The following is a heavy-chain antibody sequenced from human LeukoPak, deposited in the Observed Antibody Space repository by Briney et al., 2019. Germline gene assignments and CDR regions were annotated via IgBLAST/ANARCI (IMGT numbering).Heavy chain of an antibody. J-gene: IGHJ5*01. D-gene: IGHD2-21*01. CDR1: GYTFTAYQ. V-gene: IGHV1-2*02. CDR2: INPNSGDR. Sequence: ASVKVSCKTSGYTFTAYQIHWVRQAPGQGLEWMGWINPNSGDRKHGQAFQDRVTLTRDTSISTAYMELRRLKSDDTAVYFCARGLRGAPRGLDSWGQGTLVTVSS. CDR3: ARGLRGAPRGLDS.